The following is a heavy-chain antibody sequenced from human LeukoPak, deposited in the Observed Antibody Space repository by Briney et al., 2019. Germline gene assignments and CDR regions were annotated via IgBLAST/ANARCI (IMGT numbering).Heavy chain of an antibody. CDR1: GYSFSSYW. V-gene: IGHV5-51*01. CDR3: ARWFGELGLRSRGLGKLDY. J-gene: IGHJ4*02. D-gene: IGHD3-10*01. Sequence: GESLKISCTSSGYSFSSYWIGWVRQMPGKGLEWMGSIYPADSDTRYSPSFQGQVTISVDKSISTAYLQWSSLKASDTAVYYCARWFGELGLRSRGLGKLDYWGQGTLVTVSS. CDR2: IYPADSDT.